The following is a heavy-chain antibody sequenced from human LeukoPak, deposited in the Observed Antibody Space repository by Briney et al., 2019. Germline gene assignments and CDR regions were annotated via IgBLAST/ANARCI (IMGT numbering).Heavy chain of an antibody. D-gene: IGHD3-3*01. J-gene: IGHJ6*03. Sequence: GGSLRLSCTASGFTLSSYAMRCVREAPGKGLGWVLTIGGRGGSTYYADSVKGRFAISTNNSKNRLYLQMYSLRAEDTALYYCAKSSEDKFDFWSGSYTTYYYYYMNVWSKGATVTVPS. CDR1: GFTLSSYA. CDR2: IGGRGGST. V-gene: IGHV3-23*01. CDR3: AKSSEDKFDFWSGSYTTYYYYYMNV.